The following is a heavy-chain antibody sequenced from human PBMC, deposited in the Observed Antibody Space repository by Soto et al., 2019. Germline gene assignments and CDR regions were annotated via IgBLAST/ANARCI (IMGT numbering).Heavy chain of an antibody. V-gene: IGHV4-34*01. CDR2: INHVGGT. CDR1: GGFLSESY. D-gene: IGHD3-16*01. CDR3: VRIRYQLPSSVLWLDP. J-gene: IGHJ5*02. Sequence: SETLSLTCAVYGGFLSESYWTWIRQPPGKGLEWIGEINHVGGTNYNPSLKSRVTMSVDTSQDQFSLRLISVTAADTAMYFCVRIRYQLPSSVLWLDPWGQGTPVTVSS.